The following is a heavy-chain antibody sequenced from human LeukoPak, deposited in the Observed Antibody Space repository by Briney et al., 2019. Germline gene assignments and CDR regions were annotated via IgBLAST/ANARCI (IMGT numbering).Heavy chain of an antibody. Sequence: PSETLSLTCAVYGGSFSGYYWSWIRQPPGKGLECIGEINHSGSTNYNPSLKSRVTISVDTSKNQFSLKLSSVTAADTAVYYCARGPSNYYGSGSYLDYWGQGTLVTVSS. D-gene: IGHD3-10*01. CDR3: ARGPSNYYGSGSYLDY. V-gene: IGHV4-34*01. CDR1: GGSFSGYY. J-gene: IGHJ4*02. CDR2: INHSGST.